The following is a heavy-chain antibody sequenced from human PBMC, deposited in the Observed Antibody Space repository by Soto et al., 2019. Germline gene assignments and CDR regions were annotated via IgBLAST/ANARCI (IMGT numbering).Heavy chain of an antibody. CDR1: GFTFSRHG. CDR2: INPGGTTE. V-gene: IGHV3-48*02. Sequence: EVQLVESGGNLVQPGGSLRLSCAGSGFTFSRHGMIWVRQAPGKGLEWVAYINPGGTTEYSADSVKGRFTISRDNARNRLHLQMNSLRHEDTGVDYCALVRGQTVATMYLDNLGQGTLVTVSS. D-gene: IGHD5-12*01. CDR3: ALVRGQTVATMYLDN. J-gene: IGHJ4*02.